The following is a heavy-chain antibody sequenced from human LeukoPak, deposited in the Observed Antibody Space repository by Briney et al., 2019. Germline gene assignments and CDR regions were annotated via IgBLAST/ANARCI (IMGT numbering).Heavy chain of an antibody. V-gene: IGHV3-11*01. CDR1: GFTFSDYY. Sequence: GGSLRLSCAASGFTFSDYYMTWIRQAPGKGLEWVSYISSSGGATDYADSVKGRFTISRDNAKNSLYLQMNSLRVEDTAVYYCTRGGLGYCTSIDCYAYNWFDSWGQGTLVTVSS. CDR2: ISSSGGAT. J-gene: IGHJ5*01. D-gene: IGHD2-2*01. CDR3: TRGGLGYCTSIDCYAYNWFDS.